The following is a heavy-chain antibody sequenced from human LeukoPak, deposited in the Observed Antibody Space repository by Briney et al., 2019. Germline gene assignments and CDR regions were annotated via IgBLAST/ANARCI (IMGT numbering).Heavy chain of an antibody. J-gene: IGHJ6*02. CDR2: ISAYNGNT. Sequence: ASVKVSCKASGYTFTSYGISWVRQAPGQGLEWMGWISAYNGNTNYAQKLQGRVTMTTDTSTSTAYMELSSLRSEDTAVYYCARTSRYYDSSGYYPALYYYYGMDVWGQGTTVTVSS. V-gene: IGHV1-18*01. CDR1: GYTFTSYG. CDR3: ARTSRYYDSSGYYPALYYYYGMDV. D-gene: IGHD3-22*01.